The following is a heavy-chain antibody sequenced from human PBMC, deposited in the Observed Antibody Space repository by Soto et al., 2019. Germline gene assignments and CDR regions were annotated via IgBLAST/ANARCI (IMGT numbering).Heavy chain of an antibody. V-gene: IGHV3-9*01. CDR1: GFTFDDYA. CDR3: AKDSASGTIGWYNFDY. CDR2: ISLNSGRI. Sequence: GGSLRLSCAASGFTFDDYAMYWVRQAPGKGLEWVSGISLNSGRIAYADSVKGRFTISRDDAKSSLYLQMNSLRAEDTALYYCAKDSASGTIGWYNFDYWGQGTLVTVSS. J-gene: IGHJ4*02. D-gene: IGHD6-19*01.